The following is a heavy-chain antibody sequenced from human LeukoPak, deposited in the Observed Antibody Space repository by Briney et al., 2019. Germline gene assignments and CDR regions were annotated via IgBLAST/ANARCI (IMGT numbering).Heavy chain of an antibody. CDR2: ISSSSSYT. D-gene: IGHD2-2*01. J-gene: IGHJ4*02. Sequence: PGGSLRLSCAASGFTFSGYYMSWIRQAPGKGLEWVSYISSSSSYTNYADSVKGRFTISRDNAKNSLYLQMNSLRAEDTAVYYCAREEVPAASLDYWGQGTLVTVSS. V-gene: IGHV3-11*06. CDR1: GFTFSGYY. CDR3: AREEVPAASLDY.